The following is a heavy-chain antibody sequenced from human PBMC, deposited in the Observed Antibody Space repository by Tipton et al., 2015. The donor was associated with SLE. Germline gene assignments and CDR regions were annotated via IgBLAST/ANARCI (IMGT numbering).Heavy chain of an antibody. J-gene: IGHJ4*02. Sequence: TLSLTCAVYSKSFTGYYWNWIRQPPGKGLEWIGEINHSGSTNYHPSLKSRLTISVDTSKNQISLKLSSVTAADTAVYYCARRTLSRLSSPDYWGQGTLVTVSS. D-gene: IGHD1/OR15-1a*01. CDR2: INHSGST. CDR1: SKSFTGYY. V-gene: IGHV4-34*01. CDR3: ARRTLSRLSSPDY.